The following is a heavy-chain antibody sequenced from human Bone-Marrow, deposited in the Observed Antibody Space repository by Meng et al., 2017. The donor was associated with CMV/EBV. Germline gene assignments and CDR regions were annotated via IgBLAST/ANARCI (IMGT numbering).Heavy chain of an antibody. CDR3: TTDHDDYYDSSGYYYSNA. Sequence: GGSLRLSCAASGFTFSNAWMSWVRQAPGKGLEWVGRIKSKTDGGTTDYAAPVKGRFTISRDDSKNTLYLQMNSLKTEDTAVYYCTTDHDDYYDSSGYYYSNAWGQGTLVTVSS. CDR1: GFTFSNAW. CDR2: IKSKTDGGTT. V-gene: IGHV3-15*01. J-gene: IGHJ4*02. D-gene: IGHD3-22*01.